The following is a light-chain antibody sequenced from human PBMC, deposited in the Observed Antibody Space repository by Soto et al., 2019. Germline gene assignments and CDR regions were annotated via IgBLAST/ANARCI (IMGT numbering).Light chain of an antibody. CDR2: RAS. V-gene: IGKV3-15*01. J-gene: IGKJ1*01. CDR3: QQEGT. CDR1: QTIYSN. Sequence: IVMTQSPATLSVSPGERATLSCRAGQTIYSNVAWYQQRPGQAPRLLIYRASTRATGVPARFSGSGSGTEFTLTISSLQSEDFAVYYCQQEGTFGQGTKV.